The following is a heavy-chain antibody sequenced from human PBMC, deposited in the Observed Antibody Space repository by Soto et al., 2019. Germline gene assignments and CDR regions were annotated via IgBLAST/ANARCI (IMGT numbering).Heavy chain of an antibody. CDR3: ARDKGYCTNGVCYTAGWFDP. D-gene: IGHD2-8*01. J-gene: IGHJ5*02. Sequence: QVQLQESGPGLVKPSETLSLTCTVSGGSISSYYWSWIRQLAGKGLEWIGGIYTSGSTNYNPSLKSRVTMSVDTSKNQFSLKLSSVTAADTAVYYCARDKGYCTNGVCYTAGWFDPWGQGTLVTVSS. V-gene: IGHV4-4*07. CDR2: IYTSGST. CDR1: GGSISSYY.